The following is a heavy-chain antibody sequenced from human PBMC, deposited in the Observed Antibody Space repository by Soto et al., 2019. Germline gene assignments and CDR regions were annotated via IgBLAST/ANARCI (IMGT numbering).Heavy chain of an antibody. Sequence: SETLSLTCTVSGGSISFYYWSWIRQPPGKGLEWIGYIFYSGSTKYNPSLKSRVSISVDTSKNQFSLKLSSVSVADTAVYYCARQPLWFGDYEAYWGQGARVTVSS. CDR1: GGSISFYY. CDR2: IFYSGST. D-gene: IGHD3-10*01. J-gene: IGHJ4*02. V-gene: IGHV4-59*01. CDR3: ARQPLWFGDYEAY.